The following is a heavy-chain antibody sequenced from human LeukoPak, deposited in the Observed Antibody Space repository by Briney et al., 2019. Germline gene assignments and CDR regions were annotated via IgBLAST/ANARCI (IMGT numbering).Heavy chain of an antibody. CDR3: ARRNVGYRSGQLDY. CDR1: GGSISSNNW. CDR2: IYHSGST. Sequence: KPSETLSLTCAVSGGSISSNNWWSWVRQPPGKGLEWIGEIYHSGSTYYNPSLKSRVTISVDTSKNQFSLKLSSVTAADTAVYYCARRNVGYRSGQLDYWGQGTLVTVSS. D-gene: IGHD6-19*01. J-gene: IGHJ4*02. V-gene: IGHV4-4*02.